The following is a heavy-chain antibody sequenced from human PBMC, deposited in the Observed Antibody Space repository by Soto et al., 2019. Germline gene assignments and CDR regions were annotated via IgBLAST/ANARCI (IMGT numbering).Heavy chain of an antibody. Sequence: GGSMGLCCAASGLIVSSYGMHWVRQAPGKGLEWVAVISYDGSSKYYADSVKGRFTISRDNSKNTLYLQMNSLRAEDTAVYYCAKSRLDIVATSDYYYYYGMDVWGQGTTVTVSS. D-gene: IGHD5-12*01. CDR2: ISYDGSSK. J-gene: IGHJ6*02. CDR1: GLIVSSYG. V-gene: IGHV3-30*18. CDR3: AKSRLDIVATSDYYYYYGMDV.